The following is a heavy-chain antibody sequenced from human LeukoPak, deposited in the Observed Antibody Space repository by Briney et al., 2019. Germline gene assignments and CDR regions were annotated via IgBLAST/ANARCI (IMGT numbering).Heavy chain of an antibody. CDR1: GFTFSSYA. Sequence: GGSLRLSCAASGFTFSSYAMSWVRQAPGKGLEWVSAISGSGGSTYYADSVKGRFTISRDNSKNTLYLQMNSLRAEDTAIYYCANLPIAARPGTFDYWGQGTLVTVSS. D-gene: IGHD6-6*01. CDR2: ISGSGGST. CDR3: ANLPIAARPGTFDY. V-gene: IGHV3-23*01. J-gene: IGHJ4*02.